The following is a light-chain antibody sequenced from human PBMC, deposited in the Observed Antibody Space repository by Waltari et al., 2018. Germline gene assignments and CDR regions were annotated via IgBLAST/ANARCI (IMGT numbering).Light chain of an antibody. CDR3: HQYHAWPPGRM. CDR1: QNVGSG. Sequence: DKVMTQSPATLSVSPGERATLSCRASQNVGSGLPWYQQKPGQPPRLLIYGASTRATGVPARFSSSGSGTEFTLTIDSLQSEDFALYYCHQYHAWPPGRMFGQGTKVEIK. V-gene: IGKV3-15*01. J-gene: IGKJ1*01. CDR2: GAS.